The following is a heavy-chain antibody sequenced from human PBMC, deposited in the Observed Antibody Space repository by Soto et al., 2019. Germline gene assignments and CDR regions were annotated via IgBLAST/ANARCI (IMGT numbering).Heavy chain of an antibody. Sequence: SETLSLTCAVYGGSFSGYYWSWIRQPPGKGLEWIGEINHSGSTNYNPSLKSRVTISVDTSKNQFSLKLSSVTAAGTAVYYCARTFYDYVWGSYRAHPVDYWGQGTLVTVS. D-gene: IGHD3-16*02. CDR2: INHSGST. CDR3: ARTFYDYVWGSYRAHPVDY. CDR1: GGSFSGYY. V-gene: IGHV4-34*01. J-gene: IGHJ4*02.